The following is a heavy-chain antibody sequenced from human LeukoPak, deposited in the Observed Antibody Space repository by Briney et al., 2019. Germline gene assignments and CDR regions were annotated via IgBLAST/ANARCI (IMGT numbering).Heavy chain of an antibody. J-gene: IGHJ3*02. CDR3: ARGSGRIFGVVREEAFDI. D-gene: IGHD3-3*01. V-gene: IGHV4-61*02. CDR2: IYTSGST. Sequence: SETLSLTCTVSGGSISSGSYYWSWIRQPAGKGLEWIGRIYTSGSTNYNPSLKSRVTISVDTSKNQFSLKLSSVTAADTAVYYCARGSGRIFGVVREEAFDIWGQGTMVTVSS. CDR1: GGSISSGSYY.